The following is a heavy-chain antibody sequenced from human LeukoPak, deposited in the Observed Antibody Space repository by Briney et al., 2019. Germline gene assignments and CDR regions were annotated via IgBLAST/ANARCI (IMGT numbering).Heavy chain of an antibody. CDR1: GFSFRSHA. Sequence: GRSLRLSCAASGFSFRSHAMHWVRQAPGNGLEWVAQIWYDGSNKYYTDSVKGRFTISRDNSESTLYLQMNSLRAEDTAAYYCARDGQQLAPYTMDVWGQGTTVTVSS. CDR2: IWYDGSNK. CDR3: ARDGQQLAPYTMDV. D-gene: IGHD6-13*01. J-gene: IGHJ6*02. V-gene: IGHV3-33*01.